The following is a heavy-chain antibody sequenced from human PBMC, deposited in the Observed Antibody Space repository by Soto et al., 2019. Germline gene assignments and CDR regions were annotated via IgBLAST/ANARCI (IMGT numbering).Heavy chain of an antibody. CDR3: VRRGYGSNSLEF. V-gene: IGHV1-2*06. Sequence: ASVKVSCKTSGYIFTGYFIHWVRQTPGQGLQWLGRITPNSGDTKYGQTFQGRVTLTRDTSASTAYMELSGLRADDTALYYCVRRGYGSNSLEFWGQGTLVTV. D-gene: IGHD3-10*01. CDR1: GYIFTGYF. CDR2: ITPNSGDT. J-gene: IGHJ3*01.